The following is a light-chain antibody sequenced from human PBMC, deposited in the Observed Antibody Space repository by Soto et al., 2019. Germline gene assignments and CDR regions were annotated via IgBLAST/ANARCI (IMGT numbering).Light chain of an antibody. CDR2: DAS. Sequence: EIVLTQSPGTLSLSPGERATLSCRASQSVSSYLAWYQQKPGQAPRLLIYDASTRATGISARFSGSGSGPDFTLTISSLEPEDFAVYYCQQRSNWPVTFGQGTKVEVK. V-gene: IGKV3-11*01. CDR3: QQRSNWPVT. J-gene: IGKJ1*01. CDR1: QSVSSY.